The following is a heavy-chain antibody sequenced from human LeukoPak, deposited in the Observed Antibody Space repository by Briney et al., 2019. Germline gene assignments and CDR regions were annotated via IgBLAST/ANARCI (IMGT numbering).Heavy chain of an antibody. J-gene: IGHJ4*02. Sequence: SETLSLTCTVSGGSMTNSTYYWGWIRQPPGKGLEWIGEINHSGSTNYNPSLKSRVTISVDTSKNQFSLKLSSVTAADTAVYYCARRTQGIVAISRGFFDYWGQGTLVTVSS. D-gene: IGHD2-15*01. CDR1: GGSMTNSTYY. CDR3: ARRTQGIVAISRGFFDY. V-gene: IGHV4-39*07. CDR2: INHSGST.